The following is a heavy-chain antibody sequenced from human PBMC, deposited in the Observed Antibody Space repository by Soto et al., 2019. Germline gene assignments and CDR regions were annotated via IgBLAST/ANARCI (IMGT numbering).Heavy chain of an antibody. D-gene: IGHD3-22*01. CDR3: ARSRSGYSNDAFDI. J-gene: IGHJ3*02. CDR2: IYYSGST. Sequence: QVQLQESGPGLVKPSQTLSLTCTVSGGSISSGGYYWSWIRQHPGKCLEWIGYIYYSGSTYYNPSLKSRVFISIDTSKNQFYLKLSSVTAADTAVYYCARSRSGYSNDAFDIWGQGTMVTVSS. V-gene: IGHV4-31*03. CDR1: GGSISSGGYY.